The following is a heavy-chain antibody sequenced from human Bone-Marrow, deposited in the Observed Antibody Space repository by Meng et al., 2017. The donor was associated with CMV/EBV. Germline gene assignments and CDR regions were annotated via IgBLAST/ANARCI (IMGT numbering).Heavy chain of an antibody. CDR1: GFTFSNSA. CDR3: ARDKGGTTWGAGYYYGMAV. CDR2: LRGSGDST. J-gene: IGHJ6*02. V-gene: IGHV3-23*01. Sequence: GESLKISCAASGFTFSNSAMSWVRQAPGKGLEWVSLLRGSGDSTYYAGSVKGRFTISRDNSKNTLYLQMNSLRAEDTAVYYCARDKGGTTWGAGYYYGMAVWGQGNTVYVAS. D-gene: IGHD1-7*01.